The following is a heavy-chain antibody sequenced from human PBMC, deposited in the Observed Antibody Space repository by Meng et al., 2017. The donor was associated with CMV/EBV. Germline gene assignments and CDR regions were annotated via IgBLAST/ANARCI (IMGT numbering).Heavy chain of an antibody. J-gene: IGHJ5*02. Sequence: LGLPPETLCLTCSVSGGSISSYYSSWLRHRVGNRLEWIGRIYASGSPNYNPSLKSRVTMSVDTSKNQFSLKLSYLPAADTAVYYCARSMVVAGDWFNHWGQGTLVTVSS. CDR3: ARSMVVAGDWFNH. D-gene: IGHD2-15*01. CDR1: GGSISSYY. CDR2: IYASGSP. V-gene: IGHV4-4*07.